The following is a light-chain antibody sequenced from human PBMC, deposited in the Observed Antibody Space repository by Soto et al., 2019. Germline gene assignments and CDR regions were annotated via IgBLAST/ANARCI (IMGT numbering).Light chain of an antibody. Sequence: QLVLTQPPSVSGAPGQRVTISCTGSSSNIGAGYGVHWYQQLPGTAPKLLIYGNINRPSGVPDRFSGSKSGTSASLAITGLQAEDEADYYCQSYDSSLNSRVFGGGTKVTVL. CDR2: GNI. CDR3: QSYDSSLNSRV. J-gene: IGLJ3*02. CDR1: SSNIGAGYG. V-gene: IGLV1-40*01.